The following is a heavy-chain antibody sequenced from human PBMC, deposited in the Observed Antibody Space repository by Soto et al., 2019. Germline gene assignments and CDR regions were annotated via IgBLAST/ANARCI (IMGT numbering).Heavy chain of an antibody. D-gene: IGHD4-17*01. V-gene: IGHV1-18*01. CDR3: ARRWTTGEIDY. CDR2: ISAYTGNT. Sequence: QVQLVQSGGEVKKPGASVKVSCKASGYIFNSFGISWVRQAPGQGLEWMGWISAYTGNTKYAQNFQGRVTMTTDTSTSTAYMELRSLRSDDTAVYYCARRWTTGEIDYWGQGTPVTVSS. CDR1: GYIFNSFG. J-gene: IGHJ4*02.